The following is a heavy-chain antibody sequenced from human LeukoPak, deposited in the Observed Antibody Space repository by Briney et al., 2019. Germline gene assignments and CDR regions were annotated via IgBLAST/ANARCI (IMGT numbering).Heavy chain of an antibody. V-gene: IGHV3-23*01. J-gene: IGHJ4*02. CDR2: ISGGGTT. Sequence: GGSLRLSCETSGFIFNNYAVNWVRQAPGKGLEWVSSISGGGTTYYAVSVKGRFTISRDSSQNSLYLQMNSLRAEDAAVYFCARGWSSVSYYFQCWGQGTLVTVSS. CDR1: GFIFNNYA. D-gene: IGHD6-13*01. CDR3: ARGWSSVSYYFQC.